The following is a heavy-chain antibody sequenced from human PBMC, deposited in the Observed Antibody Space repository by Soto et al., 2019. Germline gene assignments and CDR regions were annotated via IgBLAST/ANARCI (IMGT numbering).Heavy chain of an antibody. D-gene: IGHD3-3*01. CDR2: IVVGSGNT. V-gene: IGHV1-58*02. J-gene: IGHJ6*02. CDR3: AKDFHYDFWSGYGIGMDV. CDR1: GFTFTSSA. Sequence: GASVKVSCTASGFTFTSSAMQWVRQARGQRLEWIGWIVVGSGNTNYAQKFQERVTITRGMSTSTAYMELSSLRAEDTAVYYCAKDFHYDFWSGYGIGMDVWGQGTTVTVSS.